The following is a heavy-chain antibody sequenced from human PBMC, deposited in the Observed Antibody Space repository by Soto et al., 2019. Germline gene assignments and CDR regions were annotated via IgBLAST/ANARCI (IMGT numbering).Heavy chain of an antibody. D-gene: IGHD6-19*01. V-gene: IGHV3-48*03. CDR2: ISTSGDTI. Sequence: EVQRVETGGGLVQPGGSRRLSCAASGFTLSLYEVNWVRQAPGMGLEWVSYISTSGDTIYYADSVKGRFTISRDNAKNSVFLQMNSLRAEDTALYYCARDQWLVLDYYGLDVWGQGTTVTVSS. CDR1: GFTLSLYE. J-gene: IGHJ6*02. CDR3: ARDQWLVLDYYGLDV.